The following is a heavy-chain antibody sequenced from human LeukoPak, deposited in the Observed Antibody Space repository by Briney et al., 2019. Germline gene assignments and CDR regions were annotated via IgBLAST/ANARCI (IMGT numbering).Heavy chain of an antibody. CDR3: AREIIAAAGPDAFDI. Sequence: GASVKVSCKASGYTFTSYYMHWVRQAPGQGLEWMGWINPNSGGTNYAQKFQGRVTMTRDMSISTAYMELSRLRSDDTAVYYCAREIIAAAGPDAFDIWGQGTMVTVSS. D-gene: IGHD6-13*01. V-gene: IGHV1-2*02. CDR2: INPNSGGT. CDR1: GYTFTSYY. J-gene: IGHJ3*02.